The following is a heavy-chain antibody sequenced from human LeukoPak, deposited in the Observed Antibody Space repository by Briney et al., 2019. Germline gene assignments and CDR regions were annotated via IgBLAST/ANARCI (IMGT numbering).Heavy chain of an antibody. CDR3: VRDGPMIRGVPYMDV. CDR2: IDTDGGT. CDR1: GFTFSSYW. D-gene: IGHD3-10*01. J-gene: IGHJ6*03. V-gene: IGHV3-74*01. Sequence: GGSLILSCAASGFTFSSYWMHWVRQAPGKGLVWVSRIDTDGGTSYADSVKGRFTISRDNAKNTLYLQMNSLRAEDTAVYYCVRDGPMIRGVPYMDVWGKGTTVTVSS.